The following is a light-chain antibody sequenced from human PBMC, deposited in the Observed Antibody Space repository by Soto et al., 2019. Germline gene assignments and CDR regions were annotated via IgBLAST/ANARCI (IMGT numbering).Light chain of an antibody. V-gene: IGLV2-8*01. CDR3: AAWDDNLRGYWV. CDR1: SSDVGAYTY. J-gene: IGLJ2*01. CDR2: GVT. Sequence: QSALTQPPSASGSPGQSVTISCTGTSSDVGAYTYVSWYQQHPGKAPKLMIYGVTERPSGVPDRFSGSKSGNTASLTVSGLRSEDEADYFCAAWDDNLRGYWVFGGGTKVTVL.